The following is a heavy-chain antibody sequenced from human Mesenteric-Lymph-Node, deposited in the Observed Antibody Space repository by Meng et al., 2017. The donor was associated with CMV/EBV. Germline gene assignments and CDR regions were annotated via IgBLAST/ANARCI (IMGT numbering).Heavy chain of an antibody. J-gene: IGHJ5*02. CDR2: INIGGGTT. V-gene: IGHV1-46*02. D-gene: IGHD6-19*01. CDR3: AAGGVTVAGQAIDP. Sequence: SGFTFNTYTIAWVRQAPGQGLEWMGTINIGGGTTTYAQKLQGRVIMTRDTSTSTVYMELSRLTSEDTAVYYCAAGGVTVAGQAIDPWGQGTLVTVSS. CDR1: GFTFNTYT.